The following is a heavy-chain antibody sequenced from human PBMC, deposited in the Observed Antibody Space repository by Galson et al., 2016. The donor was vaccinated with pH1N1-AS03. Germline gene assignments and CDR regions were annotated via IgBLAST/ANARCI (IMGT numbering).Heavy chain of an antibody. CDR1: GFSLRSYW. V-gene: IGHV3-74*01. CDR3: ARDGDTPLVPIDY. Sequence: SLRLSCAVSGFSLRSYWMNWVRQAPGKGPVWISRINNDGSSTWYADSVKGRFTTSRDNAKNTVYLQMDSLGVEDTAVYYCARDGDTPLVPIDYWGQGTRVTVSS. CDR2: INNDGSST. D-gene: IGHD5-18*01. J-gene: IGHJ4*02.